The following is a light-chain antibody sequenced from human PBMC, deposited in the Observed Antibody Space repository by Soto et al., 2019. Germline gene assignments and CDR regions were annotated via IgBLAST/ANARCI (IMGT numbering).Light chain of an antibody. J-gene: IGLJ3*02. Sequence: QSALTQPASVSGSPGQSITISCTGTGSDVGPYNYVSWYQHHPGKAPKLLIYDVTKRPSGVSNRFSGSKSGNTASLTISGLQAEDEADYYCSSYTTSSTLVFGGGTKLTVL. CDR2: DVT. CDR3: SSYTTSSTLV. V-gene: IGLV2-14*01. CDR1: GSDVGPYNY.